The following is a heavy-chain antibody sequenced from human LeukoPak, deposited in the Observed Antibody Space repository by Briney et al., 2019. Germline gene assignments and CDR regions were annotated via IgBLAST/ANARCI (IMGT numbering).Heavy chain of an antibody. J-gene: IGHJ6*03. Sequence: PSETLSLTCTVSGGSISSYYWSWIRQPAGKGLEWIGRIYTSGSTNYNPSLKSRVTISVDTSKNQFSLKLSSVTAADTAVYYCARSWPHQSIFDYYYYMDVWGKGTTVTVSS. CDR2: IYTSGST. D-gene: IGHD3-3*01. CDR3: ARSWPHQSIFDYYYYMDV. CDR1: GGSISSYY. V-gene: IGHV4-4*07.